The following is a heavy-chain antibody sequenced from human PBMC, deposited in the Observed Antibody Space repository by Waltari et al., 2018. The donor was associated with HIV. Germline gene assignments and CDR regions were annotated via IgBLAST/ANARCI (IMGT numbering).Heavy chain of an antibody. V-gene: IGHV2-5*01. CDR1: GFSLSTSGVG. Sequence: QITLKESGPTLVKPTQTLTLTCTFSGFSLSTSGVGVGWIRQPPGKALEWLALIYWNDDKRYSPSLKSRLTITKDTSKNQVVLTMTNMDPVDTATYYCAHAQGIYDFWSGYLFDYWGQGTLVTVSS. CDR2: IYWNDDK. CDR3: AHAQGIYDFWSGYLFDY. J-gene: IGHJ4*02. D-gene: IGHD3-3*01.